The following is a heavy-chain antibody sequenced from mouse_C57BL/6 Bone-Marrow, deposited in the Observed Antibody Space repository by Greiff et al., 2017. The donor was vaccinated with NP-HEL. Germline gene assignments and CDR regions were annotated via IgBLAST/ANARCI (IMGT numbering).Heavy chain of an antibody. CDR3: ARETEGYDYLYAMDY. CDR1: GYTFTSYW. D-gene: IGHD2-4*01. J-gene: IGHJ4*01. V-gene: IGHV1-69*01. Sequence: QVQLQQPGAELVMPGASVKLSCKASGYTFTSYWMHWVKQRPGQGLEWIGEIDPSDSYPNYNQKFKGTSTLTVDKSSSTAYMQLSSLTSEDSAVYYCARETEGYDYLYAMDYWGQGTSVTVSS. CDR2: IDPSDSYP.